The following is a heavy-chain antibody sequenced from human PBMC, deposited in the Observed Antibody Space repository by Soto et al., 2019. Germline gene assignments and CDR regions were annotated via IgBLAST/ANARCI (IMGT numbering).Heavy chain of an antibody. CDR1: GYSISSSSYY. Sequence: PXETLSLTCTVSGYSISSSSYYWGWIRQPPGKGLEWIGSIYYSGSTYYNPSLKSRVTISVDTSKNQFSLKLSSVTAADTAVYYCASELVGLYYYYGMDVWGQGTTVTVSS. V-gene: IGHV4-39*01. CDR3: ASELVGLYYYYGMDV. CDR2: IYYSGST. J-gene: IGHJ6*02. D-gene: IGHD2-15*01.